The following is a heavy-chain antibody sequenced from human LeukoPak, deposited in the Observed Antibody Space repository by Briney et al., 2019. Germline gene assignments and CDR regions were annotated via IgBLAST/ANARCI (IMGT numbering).Heavy chain of an antibody. D-gene: IGHD6-13*01. J-gene: IGHJ4*02. CDR2: IYTSGST. Sequence: SETLSLTCTVSGGSISSYYWSWIRQPAGKGLEWIGRIYTSGSTNYNPSLKSRVTMSVDTSKNQFSLKLSSVTAADTAVYYCAGGSSSWYLYYFDYWGQGTLVTVSS. V-gene: IGHV4-4*07. CDR3: AGGSSSWYLYYFDY. CDR1: GGSISSYY.